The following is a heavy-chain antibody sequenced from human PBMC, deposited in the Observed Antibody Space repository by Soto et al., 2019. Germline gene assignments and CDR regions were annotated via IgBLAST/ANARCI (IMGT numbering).Heavy chain of an antibody. CDR2: ISGSGGST. V-gene: IGHV3-23*01. J-gene: IGHJ4*02. Sequence: GGSLRLSCAASGFTFSSYAMSWVRQAPGKGLEWVSAISGSGGSTYYADSVKGRFTISRDNSKNTLYLQMNCLRAEDTAVYYCAKDRSRYDFWSGYQTHFDYWGQGTLVTVSS. CDR3: AKDRSRYDFWSGYQTHFDY. D-gene: IGHD3-3*01. CDR1: GFTFSSYA.